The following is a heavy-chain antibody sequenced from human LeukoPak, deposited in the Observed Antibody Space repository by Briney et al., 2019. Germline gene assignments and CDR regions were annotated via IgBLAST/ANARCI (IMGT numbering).Heavy chain of an antibody. J-gene: IGHJ4*02. CDR2: ISGGSGST. Sequence: GGSLRLSCAASGFTFSSYAMSWVRQAPGKGLAWVSTISGGSGSTYCADSVKGRFTISRDNSKNTLYLQMNSLRDEDTAVCYCAKHRFESGGYHSTDWGQRTLVTVSS. CDR1: GFTFSSYA. CDR3: AKHRFESGGYHSTD. D-gene: IGHD3-22*01. V-gene: IGHV3-23*01.